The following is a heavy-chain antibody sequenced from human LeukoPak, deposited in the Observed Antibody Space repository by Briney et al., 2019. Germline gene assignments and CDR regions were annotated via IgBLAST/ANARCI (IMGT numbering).Heavy chain of an antibody. CDR1: GESFSGDY. CDR2: INQSGST. D-gene: IGHD5-24*01. CDR3: ARGRWLQYET. Sequence: SETLSLTCGVYGESFSGDYWSWIRQPPGKGLEWIGEINQSGSTNYIPSLKSRVTISVDTSKNQFSLKLISVTATDTAVYYCARGRWLQYETWGQGTLVTVSS. J-gene: IGHJ5*02. V-gene: IGHV4-34*01.